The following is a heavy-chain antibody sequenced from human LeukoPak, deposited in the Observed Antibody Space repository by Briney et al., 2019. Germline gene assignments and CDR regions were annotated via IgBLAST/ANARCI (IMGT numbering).Heavy chain of an antibody. J-gene: IGHJ4*02. CDR1: GFTFSGYA. CDR2: IIGSGDTT. V-gene: IGHV3-23*01. CDR3: AKVTGGDMITYGGLDY. Sequence: GGSLRLSCAASGFTFSGYAMSWVRQAPGKGLEWVSAIIGSGDTTYYAASVMGRLTISRDNSKNTLYLQMNSLRAEDTAVYYCAKVTGGDMITYGGLDYWGQGTLVTVSS. D-gene: IGHD3-16*01.